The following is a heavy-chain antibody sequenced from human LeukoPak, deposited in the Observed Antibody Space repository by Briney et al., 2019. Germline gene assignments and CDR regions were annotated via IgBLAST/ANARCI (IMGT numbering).Heavy chain of an antibody. D-gene: IGHD5-18*01. V-gene: IGHV4-59*08. CDR1: GGSISSYY. CDR3: ARMTRGYSYGSQDY. Sequence: SETLPLTCTVSGGSISSYYWSWIRQPPGKGLEWIGYIYYSGSTNYNPSLKSRVTISVDTSKNQFSLKLSSVTAADTAVYYCARMTRGYSYGSQDYWGQGTLVTVSS. J-gene: IGHJ4*02. CDR2: IYYSGST.